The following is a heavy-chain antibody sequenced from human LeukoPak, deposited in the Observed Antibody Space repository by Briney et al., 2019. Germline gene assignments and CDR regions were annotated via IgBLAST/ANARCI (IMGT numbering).Heavy chain of an antibody. CDR1: GYTFTSYD. CDR2: MNPNSGNT. CDR3: ARGGTVPYYMDV. D-gene: IGHD3/OR15-3a*01. Sequence: GASVKVSCKASGYTFTSYDINWVRQATGQGLEWMGWMNPNSGNTGYAQKFQGRVTMTRDMSTSTVYMELSSLRSEDTAVYYCARGGTVPYYMDVWGKGTTVTVSS. V-gene: IGHV1-8*01. J-gene: IGHJ6*03.